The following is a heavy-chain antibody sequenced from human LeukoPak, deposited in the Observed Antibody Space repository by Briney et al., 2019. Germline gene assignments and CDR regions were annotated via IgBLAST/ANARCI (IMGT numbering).Heavy chain of an antibody. J-gene: IGHJ5*02. V-gene: IGHV3-21*01. Sequence: PGGSLRLSCAASGFTFSSYSMNWVRQAPGKGLEWVSSISSSSSYIYYADSVKGRFTISRDNAKNSLYLQMNSLRAEDTAVYYCAREFAAANNWFDPRGQGTLVTVSS. D-gene: IGHD6-13*01. CDR3: AREFAAANNWFDP. CDR1: GFTFSSYS. CDR2: ISSSSSYI.